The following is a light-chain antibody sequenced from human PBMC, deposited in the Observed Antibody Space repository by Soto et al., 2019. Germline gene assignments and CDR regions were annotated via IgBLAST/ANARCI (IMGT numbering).Light chain of an antibody. CDR3: TSYTSINSLL. Sequence: QSVLTQPASMSGSPGQSITISCSGSSSDVGGYNYVSWYQQHPGKAPKLMIYEVTNRPSAVSNRFSGSKSGNTASLTISGLQAEDEADYYCTSYTSINSLLFGGGTKVTVL. CDR1: SSDVGGYNY. V-gene: IGLV2-14*01. J-gene: IGLJ2*01. CDR2: EVT.